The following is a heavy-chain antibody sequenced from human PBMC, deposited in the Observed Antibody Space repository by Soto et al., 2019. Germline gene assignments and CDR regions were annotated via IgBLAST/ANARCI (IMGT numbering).Heavy chain of an antibody. Sequence: PGGSLRLSCAASGFTFSSYAMSWVRQAPGKGLEWVSAISGSGGSTYYADSAKGRFTISRDNSKNTLYLQMNSLRAEDTAVYYCAKDESQYDFWSGYLIRWFDYWGQGTLVTVSS. CDR2: ISGSGGST. J-gene: IGHJ4*02. CDR1: GFTFSSYA. CDR3: AKDESQYDFWSGYLIRWFDY. D-gene: IGHD3-3*01. V-gene: IGHV3-23*01.